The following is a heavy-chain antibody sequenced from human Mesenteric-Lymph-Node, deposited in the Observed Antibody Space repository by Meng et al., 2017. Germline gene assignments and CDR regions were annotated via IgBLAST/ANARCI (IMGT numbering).Heavy chain of an antibody. D-gene: IGHD3-3*01. J-gene: IGHJ5*02. Sequence: QVQLVQSGAEVKKPGASVKVSCKASGYTFTSYAMHWVRQAPGQRLEWMGWINAGNGNTKYSQKFQGRVTITRDTSASTAYMELSSLRSEDTAVYYCAREHYDFWSGYYMFDPWGQGTLVTVSS. CDR2: INAGNGNT. V-gene: IGHV1-3*01. CDR1: GYTFTSYA. CDR3: AREHYDFWSGYYMFDP.